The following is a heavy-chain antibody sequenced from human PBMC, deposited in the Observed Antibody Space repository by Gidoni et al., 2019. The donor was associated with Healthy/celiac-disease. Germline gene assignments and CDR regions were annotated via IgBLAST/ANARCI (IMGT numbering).Heavy chain of an antibody. CDR2: IDPSDSYT. CDR3: ASRNCSGGSCYSVSDDAFDI. Sequence: EVQLVQSGAEVKKPGESLRISCQGSGYSFTSYWTSWVRQMPGKGLEWMGRIDPSDSYTNYSPSFQGHVTISADKSISTAYLQWSSLKASDTAMYYCASRNCSGGSCYSVSDDAFDIWGQGTMVTVSS. D-gene: IGHD2-15*01. V-gene: IGHV5-10-1*01. CDR1: GYSFTSYW. J-gene: IGHJ3*02.